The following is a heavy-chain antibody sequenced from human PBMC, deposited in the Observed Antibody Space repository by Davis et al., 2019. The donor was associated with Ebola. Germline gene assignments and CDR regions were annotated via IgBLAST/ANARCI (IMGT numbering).Heavy chain of an antibody. CDR3: ARDRGYIAVDAFDI. J-gene: IGHJ3*02. CDR2: IYHSGST. Sequence: MPSETLSLTCAVSGDSISSAYWWSWVRQPPGKGLEWIGEIYHSGSTNYNPSLKSRVTISVDKSKNQFSLKLSSVTAADTATYYCARDRGYIAVDAFDIWGQGTVVTVSS. D-gene: IGHD6-19*01. V-gene: IGHV4-4*02. CDR1: GDSISSAYW.